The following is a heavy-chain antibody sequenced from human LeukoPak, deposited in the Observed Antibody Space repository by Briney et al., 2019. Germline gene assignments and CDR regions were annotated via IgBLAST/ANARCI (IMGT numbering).Heavy chain of an antibody. D-gene: IGHD4-17*01. V-gene: IGHV3-30-3*01. J-gene: IGHJ4*02. CDR3: ARDGPYGDLRYYFDY. CDR1: GFTFSSYT. Sequence: GGSLRLSCAVSGFTFSSYTMHWVRQAPGKGLEWVAFISYDGSRKYYADSVKGRFTISRDNSKNTLYLQMNSLRGEDTAVYCCARDGPYGDLRYYFDYWGQGTLVTVSS. CDR2: ISYDGSRK.